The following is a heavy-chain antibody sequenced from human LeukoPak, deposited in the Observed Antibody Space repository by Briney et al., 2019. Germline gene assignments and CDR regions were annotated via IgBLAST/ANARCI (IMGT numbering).Heavy chain of an antibody. CDR2: ISGSGGST. Sequence: PGGSLRLSCAASGFTFSSYAMSWVRQAPGKGLEWVSAISGSGGSTYYADSVKGRFTISRDNSKNTPYLQMNSLRAEDTAVYYCAKNNGYSYGAPFDYWGQGTLVTVSS. CDR3: AKNNGYSYGAPFDY. J-gene: IGHJ4*02. V-gene: IGHV3-23*01. D-gene: IGHD5-18*01. CDR1: GFTFSSYA.